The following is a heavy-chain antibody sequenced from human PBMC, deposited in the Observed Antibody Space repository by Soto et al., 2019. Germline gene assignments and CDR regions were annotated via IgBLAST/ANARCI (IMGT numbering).Heavy chain of an antibody. CDR2: FDPEDGET. D-gene: IGHD1-20*01. CDR1: GYTLTELS. Sequence: ASVKVSCKVSGYTLTELSMHWVRQAPGKGLEWMGGFDPEDGETIYAQKFQGRVTVTEDTSTDTAYMELSSLRSEDTAVYYCATVNRYNWKPFDYWGQGTLVTVSS. V-gene: IGHV1-24*01. CDR3: ATVNRYNWKPFDY. J-gene: IGHJ4*02.